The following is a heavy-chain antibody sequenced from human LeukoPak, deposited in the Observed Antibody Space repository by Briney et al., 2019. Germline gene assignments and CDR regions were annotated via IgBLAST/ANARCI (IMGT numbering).Heavy chain of an antibody. CDR1: GGSISSGGYY. CDR3: AGARATMVTHTPFDS. J-gene: IGHJ4*02. V-gene: IGHV4-31*03. Sequence: PSETLSLTCTVSGGSISSGGYYWSWIRQHPRKGLEWIGYIHYSGSTYYNPSLRSRLTISVDTSKNQFSLNLSSVTAADTAVYYCAGARATMVTHTPFDSWGQGTLVTVSS. CDR2: IHYSGST. D-gene: IGHD4-23*01.